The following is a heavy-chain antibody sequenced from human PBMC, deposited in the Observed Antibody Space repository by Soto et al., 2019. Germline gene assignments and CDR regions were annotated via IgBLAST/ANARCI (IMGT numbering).Heavy chain of an antibody. J-gene: IGHJ6*02. CDR2: FDPEDGET. D-gene: IGHD1-26*01. CDR1: GYTLTELS. CDR3: ATDRNGMGATNDYYYYGMDV. Sequence: ASVKVACKVSGYTLTELSMHWVRQAPGKGLEWMGGFDPEDGETIYAQKFQGRVTMTEDTSTDTAYMELSSLRSEDTAVYYCATDRNGMGATNDYYYYGMDVWGQGTTVTVSS. V-gene: IGHV1-24*01.